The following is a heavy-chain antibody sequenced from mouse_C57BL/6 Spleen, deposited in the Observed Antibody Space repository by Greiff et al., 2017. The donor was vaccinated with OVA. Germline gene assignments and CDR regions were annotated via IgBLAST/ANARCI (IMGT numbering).Heavy chain of an antibody. V-gene: IGHV1-22*01. CDR3: ARSEDYGSSFDY. CDR1: GYTFTDYN. CDR2: INPNNGGT. D-gene: IGHD1-1*01. J-gene: IGHJ2*01. Sequence: EVQLQESGPELVKPGASVKMSCKASGYTFTDYNMHWVKQSHGQSLEWIGYINPNNGGTSYNQKFKGKATLTVNKSSSTAYMELRSLTSEDSAVYYCARSEDYGSSFDYWGQGTTLTVSS.